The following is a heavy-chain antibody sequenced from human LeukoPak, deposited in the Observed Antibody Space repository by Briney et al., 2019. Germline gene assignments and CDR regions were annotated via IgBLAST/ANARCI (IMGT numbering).Heavy chain of an antibody. Sequence: GGSLRLSCAASVVTISTNAMNSVRQAPGKGLEWISGISGGGDQAYYAASVNGRFIIYKHTSKSTVYLKISSLRAEDTALYYCAKDLATAGMGGGVDVWGQGTRVAVSS. CDR1: VVTISTNA. D-gene: IGHD6-19*01. CDR2: ISGGGDQA. V-gene: IGHV3-23*01. CDR3: AKDLATAGMGGGVDV. J-gene: IGHJ3*01.